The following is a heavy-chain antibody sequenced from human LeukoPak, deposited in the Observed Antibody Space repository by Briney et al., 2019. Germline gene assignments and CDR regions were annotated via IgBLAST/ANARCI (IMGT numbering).Heavy chain of an antibody. Sequence: SETPSLTCTVSGGSISSGGYCWSWIRQHPGKGLEWIGYIYYSGSTYYNPSLKRRVTISVDTSKNQFSLKLSSVTAADTAVYYCSRDTEGYDSPWFDPWGQGTLVTVFS. J-gene: IGHJ5*02. D-gene: IGHD5-12*01. CDR2: IYYSGST. CDR3: SRDTEGYDSPWFDP. V-gene: IGHV4-31*03. CDR1: GGSISSGGYC.